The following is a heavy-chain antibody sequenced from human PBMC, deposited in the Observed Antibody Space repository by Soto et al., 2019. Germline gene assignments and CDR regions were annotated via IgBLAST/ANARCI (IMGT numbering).Heavy chain of an antibody. CDR2: IDTSGNT. V-gene: IGHV4-4*07. CDR1: GGSISTYY. D-gene: IGHD6-13*01. Sequence: SETLSLTCTVSGGSISTYYWSWIRQTAGKGLEWIGRIDTSGNTNYNPSLKSRVTMSVDTSKKQFSLKLTSVTAADTAVYYCARYSSNWFQTEGMDVWGQGTTVTVSS. J-gene: IGHJ6*02. CDR3: ARYSSNWFQTEGMDV.